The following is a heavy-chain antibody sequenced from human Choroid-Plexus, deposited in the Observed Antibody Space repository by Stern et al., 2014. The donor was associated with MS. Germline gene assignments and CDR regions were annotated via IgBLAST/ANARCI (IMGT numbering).Heavy chain of an antibody. J-gene: IGHJ6*02. CDR1: GYIFTGYY. V-gene: IGHV1-2*02. D-gene: IGHD3-3*01. Sequence: VQLEESGAEVKKLGASVKVSCKTSGYIFTGYYIHWVRQAPGQGLEWMAWINPNTGGTKYAQKFQGRVTMSRDTSISTAYVELSSLTSDDTAVYYCARDQRGITIFGVVTDYYYLGMDVWGQGTTVTVSS. CDR2: INPNTGGT. CDR3: ARDQRGITIFGVVTDYYYLGMDV.